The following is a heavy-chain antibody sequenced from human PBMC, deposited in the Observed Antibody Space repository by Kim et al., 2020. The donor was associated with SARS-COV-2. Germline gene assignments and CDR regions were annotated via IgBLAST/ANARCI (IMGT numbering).Heavy chain of an antibody. V-gene: IGHV4-34*01. J-gene: IGHJ3*02. CDR3: ASEYSSSSNDAFDI. D-gene: IGHD6-13*01. Sequence: SETLSLTCAVYGGSFSGYYWSWIRQPPGKGLEWIGEINHSGSTNYNPSLKSRVTISVDTSKNQFSLKLSSVTAADTAVYYCASEYSSSSNDAFDIWGQGTMVTVSS. CDR1: GGSFSGYY. CDR2: INHSGST.